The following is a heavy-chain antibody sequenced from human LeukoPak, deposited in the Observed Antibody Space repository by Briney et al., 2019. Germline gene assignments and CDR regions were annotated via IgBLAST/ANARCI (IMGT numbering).Heavy chain of an antibody. CDR1: GFTFDDYA. V-gene: IGHV3-9*01. Sequence: GRSLRLSCAASGFTFDDYAMPWVRQAPGKGLEWVSGISWNSGSIGYADSVKGRFTISRDNAKNSLYLQMNSLRAEDTALYYCAKDRGYSYGLTATGRFDYWGQGTLVTVSS. CDR3: AKDRGYSYGLTATGRFDY. CDR2: ISWNSGSI. J-gene: IGHJ4*02. D-gene: IGHD5-18*01.